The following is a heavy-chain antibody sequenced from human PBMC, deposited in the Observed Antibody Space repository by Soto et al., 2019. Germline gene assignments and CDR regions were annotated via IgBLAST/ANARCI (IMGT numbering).Heavy chain of an antibody. CDR2: ISSNGGST. Sequence: PGGSLRLSCAASGFTFSSYAMHWVRQAPGKGLEYVSAISSNGGSTYYANSVKGRFTISRDNSKNTLYLQMGRLRAEDMAVYYCARGGRSTMVRGVIHPNPHYYMDVWGKGTTVTVSS. CDR1: GFTFSSYA. J-gene: IGHJ6*03. V-gene: IGHV3-64*01. CDR3: ARGGRSTMVRGVIHPNPHYYMDV. D-gene: IGHD3-10*01.